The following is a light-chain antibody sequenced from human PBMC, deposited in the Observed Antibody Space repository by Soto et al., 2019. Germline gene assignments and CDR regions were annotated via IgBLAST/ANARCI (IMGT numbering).Light chain of an antibody. CDR1: QSVSSN. V-gene: IGKV3-15*01. CDR3: QQYNKWPQT. Sequence: EIVMTQSPATLSVSPGERATLSCRASQSVSSNFAWYQQKAGQAPRLLIYGASTRATGIPARFSGSGSGTEFTLTISSLQSEDFAVYYCQQYNKWPQTFGQGTKV. J-gene: IGKJ1*01. CDR2: GAS.